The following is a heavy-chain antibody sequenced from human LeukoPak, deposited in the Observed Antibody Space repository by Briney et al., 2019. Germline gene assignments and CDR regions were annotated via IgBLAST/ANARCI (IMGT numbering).Heavy chain of an antibody. D-gene: IGHD4-23*01. V-gene: IGHV1-2*02. Sequence: ASVKVSCKASGYTFTGHYIHWVRQAPGQGLEWMGWINPNSGGTNFAQKFQGTVTMTRDMSTSTDYMELSSLRSEDTAVYYCARDNSVEDTAWWFDPWGQGTLVTVSS. J-gene: IGHJ5*02. CDR1: GYTFTGHY. CDR2: INPNSGGT. CDR3: ARDNSVEDTAWWFDP.